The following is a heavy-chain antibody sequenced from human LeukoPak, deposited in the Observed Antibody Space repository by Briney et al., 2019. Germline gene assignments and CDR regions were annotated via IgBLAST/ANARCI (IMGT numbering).Heavy chain of an antibody. J-gene: IGHJ4*02. CDR3: ATFPIIAAAGNPPLGFDY. CDR1: GLAFSSYS. Sequence: GGSLRLSCVASGLAFSSYSMHWVRQAPGKGLEWVGVISYDGSDEYYTDSVKGRFTISRDNSKNTVYLQMNSLRSEDTAVYYCATFPIIAAAGNPPLGFDYWGQGTLVTVSS. CDR2: ISYDGSDE. D-gene: IGHD6-13*01. V-gene: IGHV3-30*04.